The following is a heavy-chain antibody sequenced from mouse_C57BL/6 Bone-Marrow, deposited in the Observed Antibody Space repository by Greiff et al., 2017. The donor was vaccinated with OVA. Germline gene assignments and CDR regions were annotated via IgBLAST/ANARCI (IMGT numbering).Heavy chain of an antibody. J-gene: IGHJ2*01. CDR1: GYTFTSYW. CDR2: IDPSDSYT. V-gene: IGHV1-59*01. D-gene: IGHD4-1*01. Sequence: VQLQQPGAELVRPGTSVKLSCKASGYTFTSYWMHWVKQRPGQGLEWIGVIDPSDSYTNYNQKFKGKATLTVDTSSSTAYMQLSSLTSEDSAVYYCARWNWGDYWGQGTTLTVSS. CDR3: ARWNWGDY.